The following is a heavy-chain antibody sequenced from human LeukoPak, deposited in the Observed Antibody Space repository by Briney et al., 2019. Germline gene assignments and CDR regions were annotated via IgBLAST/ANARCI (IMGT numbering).Heavy chain of an antibody. J-gene: IGHJ4*02. CDR1: GFTFSSYA. CDR2: ISYDGSNK. CDR3: ARDLDSSWYNY. V-gene: IGHV3-30-3*01. Sequence: GRSLRLSCAASGFTFSSYAMHWVRQAPGKGLEWVAVISYDGSNKYYADSVKDRFTISRDNSKNTLYLQMNSLRAEDTAVYYCARDLDSSWYNYWGQGTLVTVSS. D-gene: IGHD6-13*01.